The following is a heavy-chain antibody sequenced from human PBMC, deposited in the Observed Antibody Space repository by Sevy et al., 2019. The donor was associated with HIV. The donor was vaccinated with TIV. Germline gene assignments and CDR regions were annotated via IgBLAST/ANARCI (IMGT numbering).Heavy chain of an antibody. V-gene: IGHV3-20*04. CDR2: INWNGGST. CDR3: ARVGWRAAPPSVAGTSDYYYGMDV. CDR1: GFTFDDYG. Sequence: GGSLRLSCAASGFTFDDYGMSWVRQAPGKGLEWVSGINWNGGSTGYADSVKGRFTISRDNAKNSLYLQMNRLRAEDTALYYCARVGWRAAPPSVAGTSDYYYGMDVWGQGTTVTVSS. J-gene: IGHJ6*02. D-gene: IGHD6-19*01.